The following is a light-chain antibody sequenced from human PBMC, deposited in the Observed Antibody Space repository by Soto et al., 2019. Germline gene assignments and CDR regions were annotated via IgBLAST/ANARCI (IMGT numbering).Light chain of an antibody. CDR3: QQCGTSPLT. CDR2: GAS. Sequence: EIVLTQSPGTLSLSPGERATLSCRASQSVNSSYLAWYQQKPGQAPRLLIYGASNRATGIPDRFSGSGSGTDFTLTISRLEPEDFAVYYCQQCGTSPLTFGQGTKVDIK. CDR1: QSVNSSY. J-gene: IGKJ1*01. V-gene: IGKV3-20*01.